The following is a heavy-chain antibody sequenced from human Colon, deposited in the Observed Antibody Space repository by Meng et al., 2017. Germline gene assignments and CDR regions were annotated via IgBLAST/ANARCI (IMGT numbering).Heavy chain of an antibody. Sequence: GKSLKISCAASGFPFSSYAVSWVRQAPGRGLEWVSSISGRGGDTYYVDSVKGRFTISRDNSNNTLYLQMNSLRPEDTAVYYCVRDRIRGSGGYCDYWGQGTLVTVSS. D-gene: IGHD1-26*01. CDR1: GFPFSSYA. CDR2: ISGRGGDT. V-gene: IGHV3-23*01. CDR3: VRDRIRGSGGYCDY. J-gene: IGHJ4*02.